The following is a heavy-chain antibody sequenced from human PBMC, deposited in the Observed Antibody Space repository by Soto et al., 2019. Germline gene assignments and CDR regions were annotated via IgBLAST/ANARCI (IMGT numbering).Heavy chain of an antibody. CDR3: ASPRGRDCSGGSCYPDAFDI. Sequence: QLQLQESGPGLVKPSETLSLTCTVSGGSISSSSYYWGWIRQPPGKGLEWIGSIYYSGSTYYNPSLKGRVTLSVDTSKNQFSLTLSSVTAADAAVYYCASPRGRDCSGGSCYPDAFDIWGQGTMVTVSS. D-gene: IGHD2-15*01. J-gene: IGHJ3*02. V-gene: IGHV4-39*01. CDR1: GGSISSSSYY. CDR2: IYYSGST.